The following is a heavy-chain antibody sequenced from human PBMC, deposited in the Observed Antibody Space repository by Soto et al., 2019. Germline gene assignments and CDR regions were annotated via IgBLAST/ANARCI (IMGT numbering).Heavy chain of an antibody. D-gene: IGHD3-10*01. CDR1: GFTVSNNY. J-gene: IGHJ4*02. CDR2: IYSGGYT. V-gene: IGHV3-53*01. CDR3: ARRRGGGGY. Sequence: EVQLVESGGGLIQPGGSLRLSCAVSGFTVSNNYMSWVRQAPGKGLEGVSVIYSGGYTAYGDSVKGRFTISRDNSKNTLFLQMKARGPADTAVFYCARRRGGGGYWGQGTLVTVSS.